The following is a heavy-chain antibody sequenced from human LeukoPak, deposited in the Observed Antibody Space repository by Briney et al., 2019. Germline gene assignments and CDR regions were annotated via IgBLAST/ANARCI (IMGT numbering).Heavy chain of an antibody. CDR3: ARVYTGQYCSGGSCYGS. J-gene: IGHJ5*02. Sequence: GASVKVSCKASGYTFTGYYMHWVRQAPGQGLEWMGWINPNSGGTNYAQKFQGRVTMTRDTSISTAYMELSRLRSDDTAVYYCARVYTGQYCSGGSCYGSWGLGTLVTVSS. D-gene: IGHD2-15*01. V-gene: IGHV1-2*02. CDR1: GYTFTGYY. CDR2: INPNSGGT.